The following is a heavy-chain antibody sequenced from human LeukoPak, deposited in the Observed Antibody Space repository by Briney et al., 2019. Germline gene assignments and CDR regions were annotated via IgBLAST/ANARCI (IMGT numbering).Heavy chain of an antibody. Sequence: AASVKVSCKTPGYTFSNYGISWVRQAPGQGLEWMGWITAYNGNRLYAQRFQGRITLTTDTSTSTSYMELRSLEYDDTAIYYCARDNDKVVDHWGQGTLVTVSS. CDR2: ITAYNGNR. CDR3: ARDNDKVVDH. D-gene: IGHD1-1*01. V-gene: IGHV1-18*01. CDR1: GYTFSNYG. J-gene: IGHJ4*01.